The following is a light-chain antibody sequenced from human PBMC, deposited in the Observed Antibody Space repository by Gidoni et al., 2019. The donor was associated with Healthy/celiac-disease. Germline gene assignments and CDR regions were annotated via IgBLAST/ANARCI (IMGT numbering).Light chain of an antibody. J-gene: IGKJ3*01. CDR2: LGS. Sequence: IVIPQSPLPLPFTPGEPASISCRSSQSLLDSNGDNYLDWYLQKPGQSPQLLIYLGSNRASGVPDRFSGSGSGTDFTLKISRVEAEDVGVYYCMQALQTPPTFGHGTKVDIK. CDR1: QSLLDSNGDNY. V-gene: IGKV2-28*01. CDR3: MQALQTPPT.